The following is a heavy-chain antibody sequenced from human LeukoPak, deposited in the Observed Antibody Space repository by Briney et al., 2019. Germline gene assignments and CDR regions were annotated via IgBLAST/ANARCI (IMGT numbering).Heavy chain of an antibody. Sequence: PGGSLKISCKASGYSFTTYWIGWVRQLPGKGLEWVGSIYPGESQIRYSPSFQGQVTISADKSISTAYLQWSSLKASDTAMYYCARHFSVDSTSSHFDYWGQGTWVTVSS. J-gene: IGHJ4*02. CDR1: GYSFTTYW. D-gene: IGHD2-2*01. CDR2: IYPGESQI. CDR3: ARHFSVDSTSSHFDY. V-gene: IGHV5-51*01.